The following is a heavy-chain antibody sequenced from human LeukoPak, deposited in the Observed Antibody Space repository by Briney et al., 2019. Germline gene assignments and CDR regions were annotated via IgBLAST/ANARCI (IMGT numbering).Heavy chain of an antibody. D-gene: IGHD4-23*01. J-gene: IGHJ4*02. Sequence: GGSLRLSCVASGFTFTNYWMHWVRQAPGKGLVWVARMNSDASSTSYADSVKGRFSISRDNAKKALYLQMNSLRAEDTAVYYCARGPDYGGPLRGQGTLVTVSP. CDR2: MNSDASST. V-gene: IGHV3-74*01. CDR1: GFTFTNYW. CDR3: ARGPDYGGPL.